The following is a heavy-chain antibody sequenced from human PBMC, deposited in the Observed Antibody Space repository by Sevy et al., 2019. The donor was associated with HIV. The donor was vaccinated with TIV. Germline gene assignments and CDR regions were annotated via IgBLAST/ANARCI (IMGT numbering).Heavy chain of an antibody. V-gene: IGHV4-30-2*01. CDR1: GGSINSGDSS. CDR2: IYPSGST. J-gene: IGHJ6*02. Sequence: SETLSLTCAVSGGSINSGDSSWSWIRQPPGKGLEWIGYIYPSGSTYYNPSLKSRVTISVDRSKNQFSLKLSSVTAADTAVYYCARESMVEGVLEGMDVWGQWTTVTVSS. D-gene: IGHD3-10*01. CDR3: ARESMVEGVLEGMDV.